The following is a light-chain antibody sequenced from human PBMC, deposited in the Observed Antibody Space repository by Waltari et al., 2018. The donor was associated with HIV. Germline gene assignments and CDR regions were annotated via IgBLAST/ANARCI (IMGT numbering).Light chain of an antibody. CDR1: QSLGNS. V-gene: IGKV1-12*02. J-gene: IGKJ3*01. Sequence: IHITQSPPSVSESLGARVPITCRASQSLGNSLAWYQQKPGQAPKLLINSASSLQSGVQSRFSDSGSGTDFTLTISSLQPEDFTTYYCQQCNSFPFTFGPGTKVDVK. CDR3: QQCNSFPFT. CDR2: SAS.